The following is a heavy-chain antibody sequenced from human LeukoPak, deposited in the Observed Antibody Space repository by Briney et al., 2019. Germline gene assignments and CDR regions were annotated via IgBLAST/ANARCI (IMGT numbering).Heavy chain of an antibody. V-gene: IGHV3-7*01. CDR2: IKQDGSEK. CDR1: GFTFSSYW. CDR3: ARDFYSSSVGVDH. D-gene: IGHD6-19*01. J-gene: IGHJ4*02. Sequence: PGGSLRLSCAASGFTFSSYWMSWVRQAPGKGLEWVANIKQDGSEKYYVDSVKGRFTISRDNAKNSLYLQMNSLRAEDTAVYYCARDFYSSSVGVDHWGQGTLVTVSS.